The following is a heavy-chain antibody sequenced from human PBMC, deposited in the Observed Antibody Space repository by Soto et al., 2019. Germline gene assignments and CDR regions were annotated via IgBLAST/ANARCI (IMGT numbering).Heavy chain of an antibody. CDR3: ARGGYGPMTTHPSYYSGMDV. J-gene: IGHJ6*02. Sequence: QVQLQESGPGLVEASETLSLTCTVSGGSLGSYYWSWIRQPPGKGLEGIGYVFYTGRANYNASLKTRVRISLDTSTYKYSRKVSAVTAADTAGSYCARGGYGPMTTHPSYYSGMDVRGPWITMTVSS. CDR2: VFYTGRA. D-gene: IGHD4-4*01. V-gene: IGHV4-59*01. CDR1: GGSLGSYY.